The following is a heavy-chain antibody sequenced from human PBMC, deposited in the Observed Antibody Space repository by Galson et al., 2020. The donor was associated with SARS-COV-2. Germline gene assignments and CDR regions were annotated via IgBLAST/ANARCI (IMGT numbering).Heavy chain of an antibody. CDR2: ISAYNGNT. CDR3: ARELPDNWNYPYYYGMDV. D-gene: IGHD1-7*01. Sequence: ASVKVSCKASGYTFTSYGISWVRQAPGQGLEWMGWISAYNGNTNYAQKLQGRVTMTTDTSTSTAYMELRSLRSDDTAVYYCARELPDNWNYPYYYGMDVWGQGTTVTVSS. J-gene: IGHJ6*02. V-gene: IGHV1-18*01. CDR1: GYTFTSYG.